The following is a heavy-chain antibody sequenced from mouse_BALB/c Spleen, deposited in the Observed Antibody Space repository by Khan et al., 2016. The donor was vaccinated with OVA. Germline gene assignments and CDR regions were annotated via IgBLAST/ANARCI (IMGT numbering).Heavy chain of an antibody. J-gene: IGHJ3*01. D-gene: IGHD1-2*01. CDR1: GYTFTDYY. CDR2: ISPGSGDT. CDR3: ARRNYFGYTFAY. V-gene: IGHV1-77*01. Sequence: QVQLQQSGAELARPGASVKLSCKASGYTFTDYYINWVKQRPGQGLEWIGEISPGSGDTYYNEKFKGKATLTADKSSSTVYMQLSSLTAEASAVYCGARRNYFGYTFAYWGQGTLVTVSA.